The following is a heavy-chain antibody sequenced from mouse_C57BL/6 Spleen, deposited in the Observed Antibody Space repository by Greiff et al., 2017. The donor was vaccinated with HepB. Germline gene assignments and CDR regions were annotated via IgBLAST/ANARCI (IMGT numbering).Heavy chain of an antibody. CDR3: TTIYYGYDGWFAY. CDR2: IDPEDGDT. D-gene: IGHD2-2*01. J-gene: IGHJ3*01. V-gene: IGHV14-1*01. Sequence: EVQLQQSGAELVRPGASVKLSCTASGFNIKDYYMHWVKQRPEQGLEWIGRIDPEDGDTEYAPKFQGKATMTADTSSNTAYLQLSSLTSEDTAVYYCTTIYYGYDGWFAYWGQGTLVTVSA. CDR1: GFNIKDYY.